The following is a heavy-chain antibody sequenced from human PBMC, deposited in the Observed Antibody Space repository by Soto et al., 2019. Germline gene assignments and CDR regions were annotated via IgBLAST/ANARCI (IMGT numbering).Heavy chain of an antibody. CDR1: GGSISSGGYY. J-gene: IGHJ4*02. D-gene: IGHD2-15*01. CDR3: ARSGYCSGGSCYDYHYFDY. CDR2: IYYSGST. V-gene: IGHV4-31*03. Sequence: QVQLQESGPGLVKPSQTLSLTCTVSGGSISSGGYYWSWIRQHPGKGLEGIGYIYYSGSTYYNPSLKSRVTISVDTSKNQFSLKLSSVTAADTAVYYCARSGYCSGGSCYDYHYFDYWGQGTLVTVSS.